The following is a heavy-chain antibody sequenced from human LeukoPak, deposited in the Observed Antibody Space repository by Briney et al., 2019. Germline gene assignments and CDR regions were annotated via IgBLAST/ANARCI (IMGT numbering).Heavy chain of an antibody. V-gene: IGHV4-38-2*02. CDR3: ARWLQGGDY. CDR2: IYHSGST. J-gene: IGHJ4*02. Sequence: PSETLSPTCTVSGYSISSGYYWGWIRQPPGKGLEWIGSIYHSGSTYYNPSLKSRVTISIDTSKNQFSLKLSSVTAADTAVYYCARWLQGGDYWGQGTLVTVSS. CDR1: GYSISSGYY. D-gene: IGHD5-24*01.